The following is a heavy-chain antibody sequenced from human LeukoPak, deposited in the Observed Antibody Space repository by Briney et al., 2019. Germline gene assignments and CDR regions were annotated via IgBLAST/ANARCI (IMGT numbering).Heavy chain of an antibody. V-gene: IGHV4-39*01. Sequence: SETLSLTCTVSGGSISSSSYYWGWIRQPPGKGLEWIGSIYYSGSTYYNPSLKSRVTISVDTSKNQFSLKLSSVTAADTAVYYCARLSRGYSGYDYTHWFDPWGQGTLVTVSS. CDR2: IYYSGST. D-gene: IGHD5-12*01. J-gene: IGHJ5*02. CDR1: GGSISSSSYY. CDR3: ARLSRGYSGYDYTHWFDP.